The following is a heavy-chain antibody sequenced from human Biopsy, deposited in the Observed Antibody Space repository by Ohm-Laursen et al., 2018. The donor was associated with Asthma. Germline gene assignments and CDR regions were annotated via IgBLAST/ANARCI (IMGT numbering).Heavy chain of an antibody. CDR3: ARAVDYSHYYGIDV. CDR2: ISVYNGNT. CDR1: GYTFNRAG. D-gene: IGHD3-10*01. J-gene: IGHJ6*02. V-gene: IGHV1-18*01. Sequence: ASAKVSCKTSGYTFNRAGITWVRQAPGQGLEWMGWISVYNGNTKVAQKLQDRVTMITDTSTSTAYMELRSLRSDDTAVYFCARAVDYSHYYGIDVWGQGTTVTVS.